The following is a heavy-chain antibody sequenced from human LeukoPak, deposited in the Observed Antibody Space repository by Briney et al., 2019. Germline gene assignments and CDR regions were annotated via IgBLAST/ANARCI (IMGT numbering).Heavy chain of an antibody. CDR1: GGTFSSYA. J-gene: IGHJ5*02. V-gene: IGHV1-69*04. CDR3: ARGGPDYYDSSGLGFDP. CDR2: IIPILGIA. Sequence: SVKVSCKASGGTFSSYAISWVRQAPGQGLEWMGRIIPILGIANYAQKFQGRVTITADKSTSTAYMELSSLRSEDTAVYYCARGGPDYYDSSGLGFDPWGQGTLVTVSS. D-gene: IGHD3-22*01.